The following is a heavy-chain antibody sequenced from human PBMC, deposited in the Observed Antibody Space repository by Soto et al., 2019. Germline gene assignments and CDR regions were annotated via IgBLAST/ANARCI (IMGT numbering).Heavy chain of an antibody. J-gene: IGHJ6*02. V-gene: IGHV4-59*12. Sequence: SETRSLACTVSGCSIRSYYWSWFRQPPGKGLEWIGYIYYSGSTNYNPSLKSRVTISVDTSKNQFSLKLSSVTAADTAVYYCARDNILGILYGGMDVWGQGTTVS. D-gene: IGHD3-3*01. CDR2: IYYSGST. CDR1: GCSIRSYY. CDR3: ARDNILGILYGGMDV.